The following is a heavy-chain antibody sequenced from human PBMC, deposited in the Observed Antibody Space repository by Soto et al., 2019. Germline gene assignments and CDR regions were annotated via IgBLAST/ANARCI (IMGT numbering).Heavy chain of an antibody. CDR2: IYYSGST. J-gene: IGHJ6*03. CDR1: GGSISSYY. Sequence: SETLSLTCTVSGGSISSYYWSWIRQPPGKGLEWIGYIYYSGSTNYNPYLKSRVTISVYSSKKQFSLKLSSVTAADTAVYYCAGGEDTAMVTGGYSYYYYYMDVWGKGTTVTVSS. CDR3: AGGEDTAMVTGGYSYYYYYMDV. V-gene: IGHV4-59*01. D-gene: IGHD5-18*01.